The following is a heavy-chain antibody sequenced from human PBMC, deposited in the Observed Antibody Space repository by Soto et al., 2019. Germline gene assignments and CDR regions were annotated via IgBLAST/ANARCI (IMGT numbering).Heavy chain of an antibody. J-gene: IGHJ4*02. D-gene: IGHD1-1*01. CDR3: ARGRYGDY. V-gene: IGHV1-18*01. CDR2: ISAHNGNT. CDR1: GYAFTTYG. Sequence: QVHLVQSGAXXXKPGASVXXXXKGSGYAFTTYGITWVRQAPGQGLEWMGWISAHNGNTNYAQKLQGRVTVTRDTSTSTAYMELRSLRSDDTAVYYCARGRYGDYWGQGALVTVSS.